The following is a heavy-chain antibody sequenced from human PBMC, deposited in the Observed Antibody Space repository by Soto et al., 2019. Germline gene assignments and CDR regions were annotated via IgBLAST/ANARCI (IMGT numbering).Heavy chain of an antibody. J-gene: IGHJ4*02. CDR3: AKGGWATRWVVAAPLDY. D-gene: IGHD6-19*01. Sequence: QVQLVESGGGVVQPGRSLRLSCAASGFTFSSYGMHWVRQAPGKGLEWVAVISYDGSNKYYADSVKGRFTISRDNSKNTLYLQMNSLRAEDTAVYYCAKGGWATRWVVAAPLDYWCQGTLVTVSS. CDR1: GFTFSSYG. CDR2: ISYDGSNK. V-gene: IGHV3-30*18.